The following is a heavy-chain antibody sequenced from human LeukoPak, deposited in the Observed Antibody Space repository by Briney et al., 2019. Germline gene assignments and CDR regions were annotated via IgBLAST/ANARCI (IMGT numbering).Heavy chain of an antibody. CDR1: GFTFSSYA. CDR3: ARAVGYGDYWLDY. D-gene: IGHD4-17*01. Sequence: GGSLRLSCAASGFTFSSYAMHWVRQAPGKGLEWVAVISYDGSNKYYADSVKGRFTISRDNSKNTLYLQMNSLRAEDTAVYYCARAVGYGDYWLDYWGQGTLVTVSS. J-gene: IGHJ4*02. CDR2: ISYDGSNK. V-gene: IGHV3-30*04.